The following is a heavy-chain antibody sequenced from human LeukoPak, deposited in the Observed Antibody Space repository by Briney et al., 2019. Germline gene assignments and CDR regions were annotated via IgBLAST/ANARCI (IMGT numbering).Heavy chain of an antibody. V-gene: IGHV3-21*01. J-gene: IGHJ4*02. CDR2: ISSSSSYI. D-gene: IGHD4-11*01. CDR1: GFTFSSYS. CDR3: ARDRSNSGHDY. Sequence: PGGSLRLSCAASGFTFSSYSMNWVRQAPGKGLEWVSSISSSSSYIYYADSVEGRFTISRDNAKNSLYLQMNSLRAEDTAVYYCARDRSNSGHDYWGQGTLVTVSS.